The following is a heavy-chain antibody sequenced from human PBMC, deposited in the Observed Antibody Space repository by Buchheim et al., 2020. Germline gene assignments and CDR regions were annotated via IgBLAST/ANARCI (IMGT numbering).Heavy chain of an antibody. D-gene: IGHD2-2*01. Sequence: QVQLQESGPGLVKPSETLSLTCTVSGGSISNYYWSWIRQPPGKGLEWIGYIYYSGSTNYNPSLKSRVTISVDTSKKQFSLKLSSVTAADTAVYYCARGGTPAARGWFDPWGQGTL. CDR3: ARGGTPAARGWFDP. J-gene: IGHJ5*02. V-gene: IGHV4-59*01. CDR2: IYYSGST. CDR1: GGSISNYY.